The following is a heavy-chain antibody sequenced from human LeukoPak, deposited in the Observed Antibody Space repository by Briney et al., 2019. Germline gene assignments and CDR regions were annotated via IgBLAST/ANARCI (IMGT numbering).Heavy chain of an antibody. CDR2: IYPGNSNT. J-gene: IGHJ4*02. V-gene: IGHV5-51*01. D-gene: IGHD4-17*01. CDR1: GYNFASSW. Sequence: GESLKISCKGSGYNFASSWIGWVRQMPGKGLEWMGLIYPGNSNTKYSPSFQGQVTISADKSISTAYLQWSSLKASDTAMYYCARATYGASDYWGQGTLVTVSS. CDR3: ARATYGASDY.